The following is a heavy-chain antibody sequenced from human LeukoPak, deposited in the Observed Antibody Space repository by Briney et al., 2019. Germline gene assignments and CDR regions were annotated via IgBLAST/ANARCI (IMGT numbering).Heavy chain of an antibody. J-gene: IGHJ4*02. CDR1: GYTFTDYG. V-gene: IGHV1-18*01. CDR3: AILNNSGWYEVDF. Sequence: ASVKVSCKASGYTFTDYGISWVRQAPGQGLEWMGWISAYNGNTNYAQKVQGRVTMSLDTSKNQFSLKLSSVTAADTAVYYCAILNNSGWYEVDFWGQGTLVTVSS. D-gene: IGHD6-19*01. CDR2: ISAYNGNT.